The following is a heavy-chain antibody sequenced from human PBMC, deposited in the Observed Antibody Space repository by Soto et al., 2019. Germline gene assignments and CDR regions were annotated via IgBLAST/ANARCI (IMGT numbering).Heavy chain of an antibody. CDR1: GYTFTNYD. CDR2: MNPNSGKI. D-gene: IGHD4-17*01. V-gene: IGHV1-8*01. Sequence: ASVKVSCKASGYTFTNYDINWVRQATGQGPEYMGWMNPNSGKIGYVQKFQGRVTISTDKSISTAYLQWSSLKASDTAMYYCARPSDYGGNSGEHFEYWGQGTLVTVSS. J-gene: IGHJ4*02. CDR3: ARPSDYGGNSGEHFEY.